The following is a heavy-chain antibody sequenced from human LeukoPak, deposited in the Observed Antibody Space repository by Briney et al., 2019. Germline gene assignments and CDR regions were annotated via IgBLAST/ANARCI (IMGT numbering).Heavy chain of an antibody. Sequence: ASVKVSCKASGYRFIDYFIHWVRQAPGQGPECMGWINPNTGDTKYVQRFQGRVTMTRDTSSSTAYMELRSLRSDDTAVYYCARVSPPFLGPFYYYDSSGYYLDYWGQGTLVTVSS. J-gene: IGHJ4*02. CDR2: INPNTGDT. CDR3: ARVSPPFLGPFYYYDSSGYYLDY. CDR1: GYRFIDYF. V-gene: IGHV1-2*02. D-gene: IGHD3-22*01.